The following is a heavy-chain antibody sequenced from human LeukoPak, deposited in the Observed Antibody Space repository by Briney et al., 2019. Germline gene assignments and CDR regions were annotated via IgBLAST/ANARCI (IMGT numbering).Heavy chain of an antibody. CDR2: ISWNSGSI. D-gene: IGHD5-12*01. V-gene: IGHV3-9*01. J-gene: IGHJ4*02. CDR1: GFTFNDYA. CDR3: AKDSRGYSGYDFTPVDY. Sequence: GGSLRLSCAASGFTFNDYAMHWVRQAPGKGLEWVSGISWNSGSIGYADSVKGRFTISRDNAKNSLYLQMNSLRAEDTALYYCAKDSRGYSGYDFTPVDYWGQGTLVTVSS.